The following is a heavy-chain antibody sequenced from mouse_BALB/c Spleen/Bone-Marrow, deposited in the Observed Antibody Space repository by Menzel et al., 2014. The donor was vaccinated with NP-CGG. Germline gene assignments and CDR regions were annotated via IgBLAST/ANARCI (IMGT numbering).Heavy chain of an antibody. CDR3: TRGLRAWFAY. CDR1: GYTFTSYY. J-gene: IGHJ3*01. V-gene: IGHV1S81*02. Sequence: QVHVKQSGAELVKPGASVELSCKASGYTFTSYYMYWVKQRPGQGLEWIGGINPSNGGTNFNEKFKSKATLTVDKSSSTAYMQLSSLTSEDSAVYYCTRGLRAWFAYWGQGTLVTVSA. CDR2: INPSNGGT. D-gene: IGHD3-1*01.